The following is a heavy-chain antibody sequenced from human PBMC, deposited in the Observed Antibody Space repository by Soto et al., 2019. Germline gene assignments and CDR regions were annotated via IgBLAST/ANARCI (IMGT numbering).Heavy chain of an antibody. J-gene: IGHJ4*02. D-gene: IGHD5-18*01. CDR3: GRGGSDSPMAPGY. Sequence: GGSLRLSCAASGFTFSSYWMHRVRQAPGKGLVWVSRINPDGSATNYADSVKGRFTISRDNAKNTLYLQMNSLRAEDTAVFYCGRGGSDSPMAPGYWGQGTLVTV. CDR1: GFTFSSYW. CDR2: INPDGSAT. V-gene: IGHV3-74*01.